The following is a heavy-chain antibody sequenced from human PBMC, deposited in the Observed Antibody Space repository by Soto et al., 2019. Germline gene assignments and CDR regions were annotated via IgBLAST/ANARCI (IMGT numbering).Heavy chain of an antibody. CDR1: GYTFTGYY. CDR2: INPNSGGT. V-gene: IGHV1-2*04. Sequence: QVQLVQSGAEVKKPGASVKVSCKASGYTFTGYYMHWVRQAPGQGLEWMGWINPNSGGTNYAQKFQGLVTMTRDTSISKAYMELSRLRSDDTAVYYCARDGSGRFLEWLLHFDYWGQGTLVTVSS. CDR3: ARDGSGRFLEWLLHFDY. D-gene: IGHD3-3*01. J-gene: IGHJ4*02.